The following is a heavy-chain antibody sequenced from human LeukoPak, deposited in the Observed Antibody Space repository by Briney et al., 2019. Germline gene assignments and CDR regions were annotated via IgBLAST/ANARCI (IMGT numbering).Heavy chain of an antibody. CDR3: ARYCTNGVCYDKNFDY. CDR1: GGSFSGCY. Sequence: SETLSLTCAVYGGSFSGCYWSWIRQPPGKGLEWIGEINHSGSTNYNPSLKSRVTISVDTSKNQFSLKLSSVTAADTAVYYCARYCTNGVCYDKNFDYWGQGTLVTVSS. J-gene: IGHJ4*02. V-gene: IGHV4-34*01. CDR2: INHSGST. D-gene: IGHD2-8*01.